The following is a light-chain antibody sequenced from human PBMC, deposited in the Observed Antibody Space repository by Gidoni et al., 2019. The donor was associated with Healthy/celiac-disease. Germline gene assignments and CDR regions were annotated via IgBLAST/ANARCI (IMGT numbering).Light chain of an antibody. CDR2: GAS. CDR3: QQYNNWLFLT. V-gene: IGKV3-15*01. Sequence: IVMTQSPATLSVSPGERATLSCRASQSVSSNLAWYQQKPGQAPRLLIYGASTRAPGIPARFSGSGSGKEFTLTISSLQSEDFAVYYCQQYNNWLFLTFGGXTKVEIK. CDR1: QSVSSN. J-gene: IGKJ4*01.